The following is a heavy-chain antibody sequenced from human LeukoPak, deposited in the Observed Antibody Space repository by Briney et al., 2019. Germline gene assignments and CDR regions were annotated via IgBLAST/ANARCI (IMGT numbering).Heavy chain of an antibody. CDR2: LYSGGSA. CDR3: ARDSETETGWYYYGMDV. CDR1: GFTVSRSY. V-gene: IGHV3-53*01. D-gene: IGHD2-21*02. J-gene: IGHJ6*02. Sequence: GGSLRLSCAASGFTVSRSYMNWVRQAPGKGLEWIAVLYSGGSAYYADSVKGRFTISRDNSKNTLYLQIYSLRAEDTAVYYCARDSETETGWYYYGMDVWGQGTTVTVSS.